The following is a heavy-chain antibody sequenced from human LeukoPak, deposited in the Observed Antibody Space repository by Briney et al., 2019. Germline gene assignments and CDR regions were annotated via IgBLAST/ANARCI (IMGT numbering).Heavy chain of an antibody. V-gene: IGHV3-23*01. CDR1: GFTFNNYA. CDR2: ISASGGTT. CDR3: AKEPREYCSSTSCPNWFDS. D-gene: IGHD2-2*01. J-gene: IGHJ5*01. Sequence: GRSLRLSCAVSGFTFNNYAMSWVSQAPGKGLEWVSAISASGGTTYYADSVKGRFTISRDNSENTLFLQMNSLRAEDTAVYYCAKEPREYCSSTSCPNWFDSWGQGTLVTVSS.